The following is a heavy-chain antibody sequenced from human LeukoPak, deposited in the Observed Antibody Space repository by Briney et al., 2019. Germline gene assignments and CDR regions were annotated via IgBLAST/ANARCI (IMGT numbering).Heavy chain of an antibody. Sequence: ASAKVSCKASGYTFTGYYMHWVRQAPGQGLEWMGGFDPEDGETIYAQKFQGRVTMTEDTSTDTAYMELSSLRSEDTAVYYCARPEYCSGGSCYSYAFDIWGQGTMVTVSS. J-gene: IGHJ3*02. CDR1: GYTFTGYY. D-gene: IGHD2-15*01. V-gene: IGHV1-24*01. CDR2: FDPEDGET. CDR3: ARPEYCSGGSCYSYAFDI.